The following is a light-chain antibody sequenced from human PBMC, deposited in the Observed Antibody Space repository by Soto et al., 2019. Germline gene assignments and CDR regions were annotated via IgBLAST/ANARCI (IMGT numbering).Light chain of an antibody. CDR1: NSNIGSDYG. V-gene: IGLV1-40*01. CDR2: GNS. CDR3: QSYDRSLRACV. Sequence: QSVLTQPPSVSGAPGQRVTISCTGTNSNIGSDYGVHWYQQFPGTAPKLLIYGNSNRPSGVPDRFSDSKSGTSASLAITGLQAEDEADYYCQSYDRSLRACVFGTGTKVTVL. J-gene: IGLJ1*01.